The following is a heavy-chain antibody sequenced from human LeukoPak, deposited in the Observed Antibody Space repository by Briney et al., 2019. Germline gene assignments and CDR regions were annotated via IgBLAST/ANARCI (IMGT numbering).Heavy chain of an antibody. V-gene: IGHV3-48*04. CDR2: ISSSGSTI. CDR1: GFTFSSYS. CDR3: ARVTALTPPFDY. D-gene: IGHD5-18*01. J-gene: IGHJ4*02. Sequence: GGSLRLSCAASGFTFSSYSMNWVRQAPGKGLEWVSYISSSGSTIYYADSVKGRFTISRDNAKNSLYLQMNSLRAEDTAVYYCARVTALTPPFDYWGQGTLVTVSS.